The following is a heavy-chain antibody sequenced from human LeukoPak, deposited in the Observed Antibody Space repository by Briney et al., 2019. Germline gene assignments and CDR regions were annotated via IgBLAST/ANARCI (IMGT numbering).Heavy chain of an antibody. Sequence: PGGSLRLSCAMSGFTFTNYAMTWVRQAPGKGLEWVSTIGAGDGNTHYADSVKGRFTISRDNSKNTLYLQMNSLRAEDTALYYRAKSKDGYNIVDYWGQGTLVTVSS. D-gene: IGHD5-24*01. V-gene: IGHV3-23*01. CDR1: GFTFTNYA. CDR3: AKSKDGYNIVDY. CDR2: IGAGDGNT. J-gene: IGHJ4*02.